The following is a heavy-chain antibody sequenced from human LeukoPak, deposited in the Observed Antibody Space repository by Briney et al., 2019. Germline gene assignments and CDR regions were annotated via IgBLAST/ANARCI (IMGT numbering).Heavy chain of an antibody. D-gene: IGHD3-22*01. V-gene: IGHV1-18*01. CDR3: ARVLDYDSSGYYMVY. CDR2: ISAYNGNT. CDR1: GYTFTSYG. Sequence: GASVKVSCKASGYTFTSYGISWVRQAPGQGLEWMGWISAYNGNTNYAQKLQGRVTMTTDTSTSTAYMDLKILRSGDTAVYYCARVLDYDSSGYYMVYWGQGPLVTVSS. J-gene: IGHJ4*02.